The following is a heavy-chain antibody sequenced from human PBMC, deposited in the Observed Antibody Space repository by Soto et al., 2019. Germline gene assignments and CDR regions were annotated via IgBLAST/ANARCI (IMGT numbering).Heavy chain of an antibody. D-gene: IGHD1-7*01. Sequence: GESLKISCKGSGYSFTSYWIGWVGQMTGKGLEWMGFIYPGDSDTRYSPSFQGQVTISADKSISTAYLQWSSLKASDTAMYYCARQDRYNWNYYFDYWGQGTLVTVS. J-gene: IGHJ4*02. CDR3: ARQDRYNWNYYFDY. CDR2: IYPGDSDT. CDR1: GYSFTSYW. V-gene: IGHV5-51*01.